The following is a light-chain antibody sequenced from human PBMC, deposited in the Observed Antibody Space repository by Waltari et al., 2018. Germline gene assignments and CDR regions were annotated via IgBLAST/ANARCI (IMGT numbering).Light chain of an antibody. CDR1: HSITIW. J-gene: IGKJ1*01. CDR2: RAS. V-gene: IGKV1-5*03. Sequence: DIQMTQSPSTLSASVGDRITITCRASHSITIWLAWYQQKPGEGPKLLIFRASSLESGVPSRFSGSGSGTECTLTISSLQPDDFATYYCQQYNTYPWTFGQGTKVEIK. CDR3: QQYNTYPWT.